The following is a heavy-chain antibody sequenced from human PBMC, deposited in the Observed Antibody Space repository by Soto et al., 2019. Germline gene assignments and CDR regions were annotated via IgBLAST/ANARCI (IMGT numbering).Heavy chain of an antibody. J-gene: IGHJ6*03. CDR1: GYTFTSHG. CDR3: ARMVRGSNIDYYHYMDV. D-gene: IGHD3-10*01. Sequence: QVQLVQSGAEVKKPGASVNVSCKASGYTFTSHGISWVRQAPGQGLEWMGWISANNGDTNYAQKFQGRVTVTTDTSTSTGYMELRSLRSEDTAVYYCARMVRGSNIDYYHYMDVWGKGTTVTVSS. V-gene: IGHV1-18*01. CDR2: ISANNGDT.